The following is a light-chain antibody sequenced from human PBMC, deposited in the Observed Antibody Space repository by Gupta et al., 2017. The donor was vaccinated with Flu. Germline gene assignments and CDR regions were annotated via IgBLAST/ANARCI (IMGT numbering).Light chain of an antibody. CDR3: SSYTSSSTQV. V-gene: IGLV2-14*01. J-gene: IGLJ2*01. CDR2: EVS. CDR1: SSDVGGYNY. Sequence: QSALTQPASVSGSPGPSITISCTGTSSDVGGYNYVSWSQQHPGKAPKLMIYEVSNRPSGVSNRFSGSKSGNTAALTISGRQAEDEADYYCSSYTSSSTQVFGGGTKLTVL.